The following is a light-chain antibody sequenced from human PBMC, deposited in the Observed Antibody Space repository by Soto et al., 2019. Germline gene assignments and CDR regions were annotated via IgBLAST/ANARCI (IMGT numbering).Light chain of an antibody. Sequence: EIVLTQSPGTLSLSPGQRATLSCRASQSVISTDLAWYQQKPGQAPRLLVYAASSKASGIPDRFSGSGSGKDVTLTISRLEPEDFAVYYCQQYGTSPPDFGGGTRVEI. CDR2: AAS. V-gene: IGKV3-20*01. J-gene: IGKJ4*01. CDR1: QSVISTD. CDR3: QQYGTSPPD.